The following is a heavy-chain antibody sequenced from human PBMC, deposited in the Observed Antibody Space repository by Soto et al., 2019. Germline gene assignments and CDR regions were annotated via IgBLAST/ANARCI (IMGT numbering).Heavy chain of an antibody. D-gene: IGHD6-19*01. J-gene: IGHJ4*02. CDR3: ARVFGGWGYVDY. V-gene: IGHV1-18*01. Sequence: QVQLVQSGAEVKKPGASVKVSCKASGYTFSSSYGISWVRQAPGQGFEWMGYISTYNDYTNYTQRLQGRVTMTTDTSTSTAYMELRSLRSDYAAVYYCARVFGGWGYVDYWGQGTLVTVSS. CDR2: ISTYNDYT. CDR1: GYTFSSSYG.